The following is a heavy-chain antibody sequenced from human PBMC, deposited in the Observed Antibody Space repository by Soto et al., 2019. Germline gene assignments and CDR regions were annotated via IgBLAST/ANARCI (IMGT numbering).Heavy chain of an antibody. CDR1: GFTFSSYA. CDR2: ISYDGSNK. CDR3: ARDSGYQLGGFDY. J-gene: IGHJ4*02. V-gene: IGHV3-30-3*01. Sequence: QVQLVESGGGVVQPGRSLRLSCAASGFTFSSYAMHWVRQAPGKGLEWVAVISYDGSNKYYADSVKGRFTISRDNSKNTLYRQMNSLRAEDTAVYYCARDSGYQLGGFDYWGQGTLVTVSS. D-gene: IGHD3-22*01.